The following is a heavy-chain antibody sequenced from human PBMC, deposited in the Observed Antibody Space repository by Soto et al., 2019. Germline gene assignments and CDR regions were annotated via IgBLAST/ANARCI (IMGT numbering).Heavy chain of an antibody. V-gene: IGHV3-23*01. D-gene: IGHD5-18*01. CDR2: ISGSALNT. J-gene: IGHJ5*02. CDR3: ARAMDPAMASKDTWFDP. CDR1: GFTFSSYA. Sequence: PGGSLRLCCAASGFTFSSYAMNWVRQTPGKGLEWVSAISGSALNTHYTDSVKGRFTISRDNSKNTLYLQVNSLRAEDTAVYYCARAMDPAMASKDTWFDPWGQGTLVTVSS.